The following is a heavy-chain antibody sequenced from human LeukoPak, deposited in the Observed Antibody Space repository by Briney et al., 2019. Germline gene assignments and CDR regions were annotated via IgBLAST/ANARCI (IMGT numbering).Heavy chain of an antibody. J-gene: IGHJ6*04. CDR3: ATLGSNYGMDV. D-gene: IGHD7-27*01. CDR2: VSSSSSYI. V-gene: IGHV3-21*01. CDR1: GFTFSSYS. Sequence: PGGSLRLSCAASGFTFSSYSMNWVRQAPGKGLEWVSSVSSSSSYIYYADSVKGRFTISRDNAKNSLYLQMNSLRAEDTAVYYCATLGSNYGMDVWGKGTTVTVSS.